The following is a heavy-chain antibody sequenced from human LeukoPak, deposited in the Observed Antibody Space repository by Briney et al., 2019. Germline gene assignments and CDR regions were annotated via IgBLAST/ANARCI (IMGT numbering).Heavy chain of an antibody. V-gene: IGHV1-2*02. D-gene: IGHD6-19*01. CDR1: GYTFTDYY. CDR3: ARDLRSAVSGTSGFDI. CDR2: INPNSGVT. J-gene: IGHJ3*02. Sequence: GASVKVSCKASGYTFTDYYMHWVRQAPGQGLEWMGWINPNSGVTNYAQKFQVRVTMTGDTSISTVYMELSRLRSDDTAVYYCARDLRSAVSGTSGFDIWGQGTVVTVSS.